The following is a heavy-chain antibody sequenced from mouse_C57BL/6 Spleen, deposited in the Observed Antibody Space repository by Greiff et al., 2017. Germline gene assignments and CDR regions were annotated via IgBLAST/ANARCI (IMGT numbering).Heavy chain of an antibody. J-gene: IGHJ1*03. V-gene: IGHV1-7*01. D-gene: IGHD1-1*01. CDR1: GYTFTSYW. CDR3: ARGTTVVAEYFDV. CDR2: INPSSGYT. Sequence: VQLQQSGAELAKPGASVKLSCKASGYTFTSYWMHWVKQRPGQGLEWIGYINPSSGYTKYNQKFKDKATLTADKSSSTAYMQLSSLTYEASAVYYCARGTTVVAEYFDVWGTGTTVTVSS.